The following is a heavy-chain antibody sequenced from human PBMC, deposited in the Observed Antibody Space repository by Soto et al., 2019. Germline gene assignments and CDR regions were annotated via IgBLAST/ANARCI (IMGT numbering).Heavy chain of an antibody. Sequence: QVQLQQWGAGLLKPSETLSLTCAVYGGSFRGYYWSWIRQPPGKGLEWIGEINHSGRTNYNPSLKIRVTISVDTSKNQFSLKLNCMTAADTAVYYCARGEGGFQYWGQGTLVTVSS. CDR2: INHSGRT. J-gene: IGHJ1*01. CDR1: GGSFRGYY. V-gene: IGHV4-34*01. CDR3: ARGEGGFQY.